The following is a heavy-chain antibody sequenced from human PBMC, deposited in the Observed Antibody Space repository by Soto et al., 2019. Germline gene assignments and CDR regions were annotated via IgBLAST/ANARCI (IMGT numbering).Heavy chain of an antibody. J-gene: IGHJ5*02. CDR1: GGPISSGGYY. V-gene: IGHV4-31*03. CDR3: ARDFGGYSYGGPNKGWGWFDP. CDR2: IYYSGST. D-gene: IGHD5-18*01. Sequence: QVQLQESGPGLVKPSQTLSLTCTVSGGPISSGGYYWSWIRQHPGKGLEWIGYIYYSGSTYYNPSLKSRVTISVDTSKNQFSLKLSSVTAADPAVYYCARDFGGYSYGGPNKGWGWFDPWGQGTLVTVSS.